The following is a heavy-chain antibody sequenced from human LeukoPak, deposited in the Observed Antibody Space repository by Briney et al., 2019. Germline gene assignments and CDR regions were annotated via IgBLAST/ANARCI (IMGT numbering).Heavy chain of an antibody. CDR2: ISGSSSTI. Sequence: GGSLRLSCAASGFTFNSYSMNWVRQAPGKGLEWVSYISGSSSTIYYADSVRGRFTISRDNAKNSLYLQVNSLRAEDTAVYYCARDYYGDYYFDYWGQGTLVTVSS. V-gene: IGHV3-48*01. J-gene: IGHJ4*02. CDR3: ARDYYGDYYFDY. D-gene: IGHD4-17*01. CDR1: GFTFNSYS.